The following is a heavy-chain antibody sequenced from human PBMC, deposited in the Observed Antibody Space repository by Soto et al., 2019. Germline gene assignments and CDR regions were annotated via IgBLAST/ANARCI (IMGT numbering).Heavy chain of an antibody. CDR3: ARVRPLIVGATSGYYYYGMDV. V-gene: IGHV4-59*08. D-gene: IGHD1-26*01. CDR2: IYYSGST. J-gene: IGHJ6*02. Sequence: SETLSLTCTVSGGSISSYYWSWIRQPPGKGLEWIGYIYYSGSTNYNPSLKSRVTISVDTSKNQFSLKLSSVTAADTAVYYCARVRPLIVGATSGYYYYGMDVWGQGTTVTVSS. CDR1: GGSISSYY.